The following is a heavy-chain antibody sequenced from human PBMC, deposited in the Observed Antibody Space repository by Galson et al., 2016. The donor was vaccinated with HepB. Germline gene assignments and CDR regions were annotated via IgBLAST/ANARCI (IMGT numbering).Heavy chain of an antibody. D-gene: IGHD3-9*01. CDR2: INAGNGNT. CDR3: AGSRPRYFFSFDI. V-gene: IGHV1-3*01. CDR1: GYTFTSYA. J-gene: IGHJ3*02. Sequence: SVKVSCKASGYTFTSYAMHWVRQAPGQRLEWMGWINAGNGNTKYSQKFQGRVTITRDTSASTAYMELSSLRSEDTAVDYCAGSRPRYFFSFDIWGQGTMVTVSS.